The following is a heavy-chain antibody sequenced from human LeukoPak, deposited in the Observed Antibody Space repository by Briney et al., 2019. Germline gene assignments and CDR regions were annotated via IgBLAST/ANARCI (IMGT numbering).Heavy chain of an antibody. Sequence: GGSLRLSCAASGFTLNDYYMAWVRQPPGKGLEWVSYISSSSSTIYYADSVKGRFTISRDNAKNSLYLQMNSLRAEDTAVYYCASNVDTAMVASNRPDYWGQGTLVTVSS. V-gene: IGHV3-11*04. CDR3: ASNVDTAMVASNRPDY. CDR2: ISSSSSTI. J-gene: IGHJ4*02. CDR1: GFTLNDYY. D-gene: IGHD5-18*01.